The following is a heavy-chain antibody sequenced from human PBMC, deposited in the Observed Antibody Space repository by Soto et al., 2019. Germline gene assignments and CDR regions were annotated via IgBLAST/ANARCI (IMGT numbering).Heavy chain of an antibody. Sequence: ASVKVSCKASGYTFTSYGISWVRQAPGQGLEWMGWISAYNGNTNYAQKLQGRVTMTTDTSTSTAYMELRSLRSDDTAVNYCAGDEATVVTSDYWGQGTLVTVSS. V-gene: IGHV1-18*01. CDR1: GYTFTSYG. CDR2: ISAYNGNT. CDR3: AGDEATVVTSDY. J-gene: IGHJ4*02. D-gene: IGHD4-17*01.